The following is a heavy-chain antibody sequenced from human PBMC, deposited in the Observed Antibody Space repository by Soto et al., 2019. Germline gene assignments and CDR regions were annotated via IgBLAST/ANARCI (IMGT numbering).Heavy chain of an antibody. V-gene: IGHV1-69*09. D-gene: IGHD2-2*01. CDR3: ARGGAVVVPGAVDRHNWFDP. CDR1: GGTFSSYS. J-gene: IGHJ5*02. CDR2: VIPILGMA. Sequence: QLVQSGAEVKKPGSSVKVSCEASGGTFSSYSFSWVRQAPGQGLEWMGWVIPILGMANYAQKFQGRVTITADKSTSTVYMEMSSLRSEDTAVYYCARGGAVVVPGAVDRHNWFDPWGQGTLVTVSS.